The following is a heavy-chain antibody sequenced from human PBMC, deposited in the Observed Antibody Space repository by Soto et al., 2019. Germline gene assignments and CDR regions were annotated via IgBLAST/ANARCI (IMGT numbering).Heavy chain of an antibody. D-gene: IGHD1-26*01. CDR3: ARDKGSKAWYYFFDF. Sequence: QVHLVQSRAEVKKPGASVQVSCKASGYTFTTYGIAWVRQAPGQGLEWLGWISAYNGNTNYAQKFQGRVTMTTETSTNTAYMEMRSLRSDDTAVYYCARDKGSKAWYYFFDFWGQGTLVTVSS. J-gene: IGHJ4*02. CDR1: GYTFTTYG. CDR2: ISAYNGNT. V-gene: IGHV1-18*01.